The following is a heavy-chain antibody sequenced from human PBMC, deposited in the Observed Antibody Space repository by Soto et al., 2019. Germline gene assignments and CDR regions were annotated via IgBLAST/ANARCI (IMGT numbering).Heavy chain of an antibody. Sequence: QVQLVQSGAEVKKPGSSVKVSCKASGGTFSSYAISWVRQAPGQGLEWMGGIIPIFGTANYAQKFQGRVTXXAXEXXSTAYMELSSLRSEDTAVYYCAREGDIVARDAFDIWGQGTMVTVSS. D-gene: IGHD5-12*01. CDR2: IIPIFGTA. CDR1: GGTFSSYA. J-gene: IGHJ3*02. V-gene: IGHV1-69*12. CDR3: AREGDIVARDAFDI.